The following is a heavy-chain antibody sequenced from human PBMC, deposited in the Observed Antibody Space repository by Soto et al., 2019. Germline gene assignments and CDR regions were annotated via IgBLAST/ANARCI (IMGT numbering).Heavy chain of an antibody. D-gene: IGHD3-16*01. CDR3: AHSDLSRPARYPPIWGCDY. J-gene: IGHJ4*02. Sequence: QITLKESGPTLVKPTQTLTLTCTFSGFSLSTSGVGVGWIRQPPGKALEWLALIYWDDDKRYSPSLKSRLTITKDTSKNQVVLTMTNMDPVDTATYYCAHSDLSRPARYPPIWGCDYWGQGTLVTVSS. V-gene: IGHV2-5*02. CDR1: GFSLSTSGVG. CDR2: IYWDDDK.